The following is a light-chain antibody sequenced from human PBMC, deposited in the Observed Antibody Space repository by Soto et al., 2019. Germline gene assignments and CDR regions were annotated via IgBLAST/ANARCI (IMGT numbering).Light chain of an antibody. V-gene: IGKV1-39*01. CDR3: QQTNNMPIT. Sequence: DIQMNQSPSSLSASVGDRVTITCRASQSTRRYLNWYQQKPGKAPKLLICAASSLQSGVPSRFSRSVSGTDFTLTISSLQPEDFATYFFQQTNNMPITFGQGTRLQIK. CDR1: QSTRRY. J-gene: IGKJ5*01. CDR2: AAS.